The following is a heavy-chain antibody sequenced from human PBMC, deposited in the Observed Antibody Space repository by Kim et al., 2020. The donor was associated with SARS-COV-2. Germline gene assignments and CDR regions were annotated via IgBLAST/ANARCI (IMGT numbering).Heavy chain of an antibody. J-gene: IGHJ4*02. V-gene: IGHV3-21*01. CDR2: ISSSSSYI. CDR1: GFPFSSYS. CDR3: ARAGSSSWYREVGDY. D-gene: IGHD6-13*01. Sequence: GGSLRLSCAASGFPFSSYSMNWVRQAPGKGLEWVSSISSSSSYIYYADSVKGRFTISRDNAKNSLYLQMNSLRAEDTAVYYCARAGSSSWYREVGDYWGQGTLVTVSS.